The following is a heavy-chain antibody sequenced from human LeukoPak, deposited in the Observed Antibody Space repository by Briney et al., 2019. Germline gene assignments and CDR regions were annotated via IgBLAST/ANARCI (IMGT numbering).Heavy chain of an antibody. V-gene: IGHV3-23*01. D-gene: IGHD3-22*01. CDR1: GFTFSTYA. CDR3: AREPHNYYDSSGYYNYFDY. J-gene: IGHJ4*02. Sequence: GGSLRLSCAASGFTFSTYAMSWVRQAPGKGLEWVPGISGTGGSTYYADSVRGRFTISRDNSKNTLYLQMNSLRAEDTAVYYCAREPHNYYDSSGYYNYFDYWGQGTLVTVSS. CDR2: ISGTGGST.